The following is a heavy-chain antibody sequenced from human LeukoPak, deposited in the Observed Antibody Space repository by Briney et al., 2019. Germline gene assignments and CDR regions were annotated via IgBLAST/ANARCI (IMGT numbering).Heavy chain of an antibody. V-gene: IGHV3-21*01. CDR1: GFTFSSYS. Sequence: GGSLRLSCAASGFTFSSYSMTWVRQAPGKGLEWVSSISSSSSYIYYADSVKGRFTISRGNAKNSLYLQMNSLRAEDTAVYYCAREDWNYAYRAAFDIWGQGTMVTVSS. CDR2: ISSSSSYI. D-gene: IGHD1-7*01. CDR3: AREDWNYAYRAAFDI. J-gene: IGHJ3*02.